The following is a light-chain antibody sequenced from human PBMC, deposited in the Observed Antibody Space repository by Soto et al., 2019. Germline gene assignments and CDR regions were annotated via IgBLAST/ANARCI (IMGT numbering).Light chain of an antibody. CDR3: SSYTSSNTLV. Sequence: QSVLTQPASVSGSPGQSITISCTGTSSDIGTYNYVSWNQQHPGKAPKVIIYEVSNRPSGVSNRFSGSKSGNTASLTISGLQAEGEADYYCSSYTSSNTLVFGTGTKVTVL. CDR2: EVS. CDR1: SSDIGTYNY. V-gene: IGLV2-14*01. J-gene: IGLJ1*01.